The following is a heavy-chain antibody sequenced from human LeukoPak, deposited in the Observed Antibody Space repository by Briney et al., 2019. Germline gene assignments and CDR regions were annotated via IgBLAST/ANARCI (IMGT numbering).Heavy chain of an antibody. V-gene: IGHV3-7*01. CDR2: IKQDGSEK. D-gene: IGHD3-3*01. Sequence: GGSLRLSCAASGFTFSSYAMSWVRQAPGKGLEWVANIKQDGSEKYYVDSVKGRFTISRDNAKNSLYLQMNSLRAEDTAVYYCARREYYDFWSGPLFDYWGQGTLVTVSS. CDR1: GFTFSSYA. J-gene: IGHJ4*02. CDR3: ARREYYDFWSGPLFDY.